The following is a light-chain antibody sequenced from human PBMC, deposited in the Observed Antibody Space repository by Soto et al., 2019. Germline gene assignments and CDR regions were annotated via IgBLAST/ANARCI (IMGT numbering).Light chain of an antibody. CDR3: QTWGTGIQV. J-gene: IGLJ2*01. Sequence: QPVLTQSPSASAFLGASVKLTCTLSSGHSTYSIAWHQQRSEKGPLYLMQLNNDGGHSKGDGISDRFSGSSSGAERYLTISSLQSEDEADYYCQTWGTGIQVFGGGTKLTVL. V-gene: IGLV4-69*01. CDR2: LNNDGGH. CDR1: SGHSTYS.